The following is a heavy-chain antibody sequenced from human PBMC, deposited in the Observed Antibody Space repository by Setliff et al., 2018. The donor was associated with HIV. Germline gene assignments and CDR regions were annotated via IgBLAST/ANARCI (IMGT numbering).Heavy chain of an antibody. D-gene: IGHD2-15*01. V-gene: IGHV4-39*01. CDR2: IYYSGST. Sequence: SETLSLTCTVSGGSISSSSYYWGWIRQPPGKGLEWIGSIYYSGSTYYNPSLKSRVTISVDTPKNQFSLKLSSVTAADAAVYYCARHPSKGLLGWFDPWGQGTLVTVSS. CDR1: GGSISSSSYY. J-gene: IGHJ5*02. CDR3: ARHPSKGLLGWFDP.